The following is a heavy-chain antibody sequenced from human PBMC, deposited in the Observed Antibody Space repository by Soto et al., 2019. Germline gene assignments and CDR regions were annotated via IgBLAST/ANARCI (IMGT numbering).Heavy chain of an antibody. CDR1: GGSFSGYY. V-gene: IGHV4-34*01. CDR2: INHSGST. CDR3: AEHYYGSGSYSDV. J-gene: IGHJ6*02. D-gene: IGHD3-10*01. Sequence: SETLSLTCAVYGGSFSGYYWSWIRQPPGKGLEWIGEINHSGSTNYNPSLKSRVTISVDTSKNQFSLKLSSVTAADTAVYYCAEHYYGSGSYSDVWGQGTTVTVSS.